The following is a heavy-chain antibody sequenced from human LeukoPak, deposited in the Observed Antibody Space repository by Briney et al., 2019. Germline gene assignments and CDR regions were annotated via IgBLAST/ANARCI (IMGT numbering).Heavy chain of an antibody. CDR3: ARLRTTLRGEIWFDP. J-gene: IGHJ5*02. CDR2: IFFSGST. D-gene: IGHD3-16*01. CDR1: APSTSSGDSY. V-gene: IGHV4-30-4*01. Sequence: PSPTLSLACTLSAPSTSSGDSYWSWLRQPPGKGLEWIGYIFFSGSTYYHPSLKSRVTISVDTSKNQFSLKLSSVTAADTAVYYCARLRTTLRGEIWFDPWGQGTLVTVSS.